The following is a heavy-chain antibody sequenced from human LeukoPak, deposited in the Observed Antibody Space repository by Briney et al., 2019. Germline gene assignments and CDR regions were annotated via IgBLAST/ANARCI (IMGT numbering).Heavy chain of an antibody. Sequence: ASVKVSCKASGYTFTNFGINWVRQAPGQGLEWMGWISAYNGNTISAQDLQGRVTMTTDTSTSTAYMELRSLTSDDTAVYYCARGRFYTSGWAGEFNYWGQGTLVTVSS. CDR1: GYTFTNFG. D-gene: IGHD6-19*01. V-gene: IGHV1-18*01. J-gene: IGHJ4*02. CDR2: ISAYNGNT. CDR3: ARGRFYTSGWAGEFNY.